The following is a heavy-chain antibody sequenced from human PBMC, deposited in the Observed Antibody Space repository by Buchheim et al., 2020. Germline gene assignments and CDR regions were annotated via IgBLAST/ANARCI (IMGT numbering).Heavy chain of an antibody. Sequence: QVQLQESGPGLVKPSETLSLTCTVSGGSISSYYWSWIRQPPGKGLDWIGYIYYSGSTNYNPSLKSRVTISVDTSKNQFSLKLSSVTDADTAVYYCARRGRGSPASLVGHWYFDLWGSGTL. CDR3: ARRGRGSPASLVGHWYFDL. CDR1: GGSISSYY. V-gene: IGHV4-59*08. J-gene: IGHJ2*01. D-gene: IGHD2-15*01. CDR2: IYYSGST.